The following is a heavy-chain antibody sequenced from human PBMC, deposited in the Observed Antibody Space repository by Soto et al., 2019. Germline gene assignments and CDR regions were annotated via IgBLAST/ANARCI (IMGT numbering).Heavy chain of an antibody. Sequence: PGESLKISCKGSGYNFPSYWISWVRQMPGKGLEWMGRIDPSDSYTNYSPSFQGHVTISADKSISAAYLQWSSLKASDTAVYYCARQGTTDYFYYYGLDVWGQGTTVTVSS. V-gene: IGHV5-10-1*01. J-gene: IGHJ6*02. D-gene: IGHD4-4*01. CDR1: GYNFPSYW. CDR3: ARQGTTDYFYYYGLDV. CDR2: IDPSDSYT.